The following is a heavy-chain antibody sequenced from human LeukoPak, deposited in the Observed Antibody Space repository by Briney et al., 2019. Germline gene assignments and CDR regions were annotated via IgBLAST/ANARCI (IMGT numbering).Heavy chain of an antibody. Sequence: SQTLSLTCAISGDSVSSNSAAWNWIRQSPSRGLEWLGRTYYRSKWYNDYAVSVKSRITINPDTSKNQFSLQLHSVTPEDTAVYYCARSQYYYGSGSYYKRGFDPWGQGTLVTVSS. V-gene: IGHV6-1*01. CDR3: ARSQYYYGSGSYYKRGFDP. CDR2: TYYRSKWYN. J-gene: IGHJ5*02. CDR1: GDSVSSNSAA. D-gene: IGHD3-10*01.